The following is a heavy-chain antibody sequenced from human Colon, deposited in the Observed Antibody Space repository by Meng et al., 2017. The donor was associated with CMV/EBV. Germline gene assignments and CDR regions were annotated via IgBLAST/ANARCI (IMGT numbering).Heavy chain of an antibody. CDR3: AKDTSRGTTVTSLGY. CDR2: IRYDGSNK. D-gene: IGHD4-17*01. CDR1: GFTFSSYG. Sequence: GESLKISCAASGFTFSSYGMHWVRQAPGKGLEGVAFIRYDGSNKYYADPVKGRFTISRDNSKNTLYLQMNSLRAEDTAVYYCAKDTSRGTTVTSLGYWGQGTLVTVSS. J-gene: IGHJ4*02. V-gene: IGHV3-30*02.